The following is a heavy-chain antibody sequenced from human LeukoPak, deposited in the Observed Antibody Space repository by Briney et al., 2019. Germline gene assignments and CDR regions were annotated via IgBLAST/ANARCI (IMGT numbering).Heavy chain of an antibody. D-gene: IGHD5-12*01. Sequence: GGSLRLSCAASGFTFSSYWMSWVRQAPGTGLEWVANIKQDGSEEYYVDSVRGRLTISRDNAKNSLYLQMNSLRAEDTAVYYCARVQLGGSWFFDLWGRGTLVTVSS. V-gene: IGHV3-7*03. CDR3: ARVQLGGSWFFDL. J-gene: IGHJ2*01. CDR1: GFTFSSYW. CDR2: IKQDGSEE.